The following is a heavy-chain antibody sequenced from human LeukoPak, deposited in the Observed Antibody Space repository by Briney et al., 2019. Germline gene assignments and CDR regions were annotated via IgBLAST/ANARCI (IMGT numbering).Heavy chain of an antibody. Sequence: PSETLSLTCTVSGGSISSYYWSWIRQPAGKGLEWIGRIYTSGSTNYNPSLKSRVTMSVDTSKNRFSLKLSSVTAADTAVYYCARTPILEWLLLPFDYWGQGTLVTVSS. CDR1: GGSISSYY. D-gene: IGHD3-3*01. CDR2: IYTSGST. V-gene: IGHV4-4*07. CDR3: ARTPILEWLLLPFDY. J-gene: IGHJ4*02.